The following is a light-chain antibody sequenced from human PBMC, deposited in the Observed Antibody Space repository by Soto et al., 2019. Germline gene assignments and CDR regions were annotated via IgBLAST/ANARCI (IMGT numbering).Light chain of an antibody. CDR2: YSD. Sequence: QSVLTQPPSASGTPGQRVTVSCSGSNSNIGTNTVHWYQQLPGRAPKLLIYYSDQRSSGVPDRFSGSKSGTSASLAISGLQSEDESDYYCSAWDDSLNGWVFGGGTKLTVL. CDR1: NSNIGTNT. J-gene: IGLJ3*02. CDR3: SAWDDSLNGWV. V-gene: IGLV1-44*01.